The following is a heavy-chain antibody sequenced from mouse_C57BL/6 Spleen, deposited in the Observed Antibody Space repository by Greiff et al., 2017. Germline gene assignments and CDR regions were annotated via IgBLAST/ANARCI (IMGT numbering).Heavy chain of an antibody. CDR3: ARSAALGYFDY. J-gene: IGHJ2*01. CDR2: IYPGDGDT. V-gene: IGHV1-82*01. Sequence: LVESGPELVKPGASVKISCKASGYAFSSSWMNWVKQRPGKGLEWIGLIYPGDGDTNYNGKFNGKATLTADKSSSTAYMQLSSLTSADSAVYFCARSAALGYFDYWGQGTTLTVSS. CDR1: GYAFSSSW. D-gene: IGHD6-1*01.